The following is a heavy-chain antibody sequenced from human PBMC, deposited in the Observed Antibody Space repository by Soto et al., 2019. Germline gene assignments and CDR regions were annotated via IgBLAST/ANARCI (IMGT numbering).Heavy chain of an antibody. Sequence: QVQLQESGPGLVKPSQTLSLTCTVSGGSISSVGYYWSWIRQHPGKVLEWIGYIYYSGSTYYNPSLKRRVTIAVDTSKNQFSLKLSSVTAADTAVYYCARGGLYGTQLFDYWGQGTLVTVSS. J-gene: IGHJ4*02. CDR3: ARGGLYGTQLFDY. CDR1: GGSISSVGYY. V-gene: IGHV4-31*03. CDR2: IYYSGST. D-gene: IGHD4-17*01.